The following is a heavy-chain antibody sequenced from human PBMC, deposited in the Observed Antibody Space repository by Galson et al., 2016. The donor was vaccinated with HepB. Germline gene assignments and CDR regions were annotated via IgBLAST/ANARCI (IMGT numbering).Heavy chain of an antibody. J-gene: IGHJ6*02. CDR3: ATIRGYSGNEVHYFYHTMDV. V-gene: IGHV1-69*06. Sequence: QGLEWMGGIIPASSTPSFAQKFRDRVTFTADKSTNTAYLELSSLRSEDRAVYYCATIRGYSGNEVHYFYHTMDVWGQGTTVTVSS. D-gene: IGHD5-12*01. CDR2: IIPASSTP.